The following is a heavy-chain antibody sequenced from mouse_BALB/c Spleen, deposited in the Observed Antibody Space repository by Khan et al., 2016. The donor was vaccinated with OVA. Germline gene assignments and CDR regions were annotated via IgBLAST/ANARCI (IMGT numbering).Heavy chain of an antibody. CDR1: GYTFTYYV. Sequence: QVQLQQSGPELVKPGASVKMSCKASGYTFTYYVITWVKQRTGQGLEWIGEIYPGSDNAYYNERFKGKATLTADKSSNTTHMQLSRLTSEDSAVYCCARGDGYYVYFDYWGQGTTLTVSS. D-gene: IGHD2-3*01. CDR2: IYPGSDNA. CDR3: ARGDGYYVYFDY. V-gene: IGHV1-81*01. J-gene: IGHJ2*01.